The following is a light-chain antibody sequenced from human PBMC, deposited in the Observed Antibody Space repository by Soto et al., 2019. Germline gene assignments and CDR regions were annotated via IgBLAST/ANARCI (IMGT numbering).Light chain of an antibody. Sequence: QSALTKPASVSGSPGQSITISCSGNSSDVGGYNYVSWYQQYPGKVPKLMIYEVSNRPSGVSNRFSGSKSGNTASLTISGLQAEDEAHYYCSSYTSSNTYVIFGGGTKLTVL. J-gene: IGLJ2*01. CDR1: SSDVGGYNY. CDR2: EVS. V-gene: IGLV2-14*01. CDR3: SSYTSSNTYVI.